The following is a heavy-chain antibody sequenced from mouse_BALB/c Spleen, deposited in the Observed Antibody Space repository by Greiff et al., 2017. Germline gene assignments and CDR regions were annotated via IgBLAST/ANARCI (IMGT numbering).Heavy chain of an antibody. CDR1: GYTFTNYW. D-gene: IGHD2-4*01. CDR2: IYPGGGYT. Sequence: QVQLKESGAELVRPGTSVKISCKASGYTFTNYWLGWVKQRPGHGLEWIGDIYPGGGYTNYNEKFKGKATLTADTSSSTAYMQLSSLTSEDSAVYFCARGITTTTFDYWGQGTTLTVSS. J-gene: IGHJ2*01. CDR3: ARGITTTTFDY. V-gene: IGHV1-63*02.